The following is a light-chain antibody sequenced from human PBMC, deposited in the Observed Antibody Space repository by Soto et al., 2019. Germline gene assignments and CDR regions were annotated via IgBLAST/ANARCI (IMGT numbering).Light chain of an antibody. CDR2: ATS. CDR3: QQRSNWPIT. Sequence: EIVLTQSPGTLSLSPGERATLSCRASQSLSNNIYLAWYQQKPVQAPRLLIYATSSRATGIPDRFSGSGSGTDFTLTISRLESEDFAVYYCQQRSNWPITFGQGTRLEIK. CDR1: QSLSNNIY. V-gene: IGKV3D-20*02. J-gene: IGKJ5*01.